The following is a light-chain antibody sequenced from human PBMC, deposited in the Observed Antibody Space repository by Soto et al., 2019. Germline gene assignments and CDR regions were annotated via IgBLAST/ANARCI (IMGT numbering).Light chain of an antibody. J-gene: IGKJ5*01. V-gene: IGKV3-20*01. CDR3: QHYGSSPPIT. CDR2: GAS. CDR1: QSVSSSY. Sequence: EIVLTQSPGTLSLSPGERATLSCRASQSVSSSYLAWYQQKPGPAPRLLIYGASSSATGIPDRFSGSGSGTDFTLTISRREPEDFSVYYCQHYGSSPPITCGQGTRLEIK.